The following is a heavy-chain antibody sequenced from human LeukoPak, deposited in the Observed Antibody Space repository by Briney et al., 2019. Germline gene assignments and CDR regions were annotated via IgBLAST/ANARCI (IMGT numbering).Heavy chain of an antibody. J-gene: IGHJ4*02. CDR2: IKQDGSEK. CDR1: GFTFSSYW. Sequence: GGSLRLSCAASGFTFSSYWIGWVRQAPGKGLEWVANIKQDGSEKYYVDSVKGRFTISRDNAKNSLYLQMNSLRAEDTAVYYCASDIVVVPAAGDYWGQGTLVTVSS. V-gene: IGHV3-7*01. CDR3: ASDIVVVPAAGDY. D-gene: IGHD2-2*01.